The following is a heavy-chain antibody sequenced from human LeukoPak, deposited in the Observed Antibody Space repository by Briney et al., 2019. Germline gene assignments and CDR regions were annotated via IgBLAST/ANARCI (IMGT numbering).Heavy chain of an antibody. CDR3: ARVRVPSAENDAFDI. V-gene: IGHV4-31*03. CDR1: GGSISSAGHY. CDR2: IFYRGRT. D-gene: IGHD2-15*01. J-gene: IGHJ3*02. Sequence: SETLSLTCTVSGGSISSAGHYWSWIRQQPGKGLRWIGYIFYRGRTFYNPSLKSRLNISVDTSTDQFSLKLSSVTAADTAVYYCARVRVPSAENDAFDIWGQGTMVTVSS.